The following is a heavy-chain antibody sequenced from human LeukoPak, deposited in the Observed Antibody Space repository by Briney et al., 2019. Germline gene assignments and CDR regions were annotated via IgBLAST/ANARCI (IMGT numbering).Heavy chain of an antibody. CDR2: IIPIFGTA. CDR1: GGTLSRFA. Sequence: GASVKVSFKTSGGTLSRFAISWVRQAPGQGLEWMGEIIPIFGTANYAQKFQGRVTITADESTRTAYMEVSRLRCEDTAVYYCARVVTPRYCSSPSCYWEGWFHPWGQGTLVIVSS. D-gene: IGHD2-2*01. V-gene: IGHV1-69*13. J-gene: IGHJ5*02. CDR3: ARVVTPRYCSSPSCYWEGWFHP.